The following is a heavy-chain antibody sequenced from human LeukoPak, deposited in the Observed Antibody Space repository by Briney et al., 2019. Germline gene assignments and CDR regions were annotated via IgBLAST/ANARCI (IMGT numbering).Heavy chain of an antibody. CDR1: GCTFSSYS. J-gene: IGHJ4*02. V-gene: IGHV3-21*01. CDR2: ISSSSSYI. D-gene: IGHD3-10*01. CDR3: ARDILRQFGPDDY. Sequence: PGGSLRLSCAVSGCTFSSYSMNWVRQAPGKGLEWVSSISSSSSYIYYADSVKGRFTISRDNAKNSLYLQMNSLRAEDTALYYCARDILRQFGPDDYWGPRTLVTVSS.